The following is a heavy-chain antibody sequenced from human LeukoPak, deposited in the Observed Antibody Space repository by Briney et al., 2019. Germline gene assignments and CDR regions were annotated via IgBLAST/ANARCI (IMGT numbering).Heavy chain of an antibody. CDR3: AREPLDTSGYYYGTLDY. Sequence: PGGFLRLSCAASGFTFSDFWMTWVRQAPGKGLEWVANIKQDGSEKYYVDSVKGRFTVSRDNANNSLFLQMNSLRGDDAAVYYCAREPLDTSGYYYGTLDYWGQGTLVTVSS. D-gene: IGHD3-22*01. CDR2: IKQDGSEK. CDR1: GFTFSDFW. J-gene: IGHJ4*02. V-gene: IGHV3-7*01.